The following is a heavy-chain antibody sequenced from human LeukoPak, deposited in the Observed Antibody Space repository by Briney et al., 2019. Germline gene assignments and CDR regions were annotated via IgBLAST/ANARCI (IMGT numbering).Heavy chain of an antibody. V-gene: IGHV3-74*01. CDR3: ARNYNGMSY. Sequence: QPGGSLRLSCVASGFAFTNYGMMWVRQAPGKGPVWVSYINNDGRSTTYADSVKGRFTISRDNAKNTLYLQMNSLRDDDTAMYYCARNYNGMSYWGQGTLVIVSS. CDR2: INNDGRST. CDR1: GFAFTNYG. J-gene: IGHJ4*02. D-gene: IGHD1-26*01.